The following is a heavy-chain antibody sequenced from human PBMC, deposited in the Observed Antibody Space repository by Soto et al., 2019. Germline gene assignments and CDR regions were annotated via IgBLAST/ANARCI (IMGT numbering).Heavy chain of an antibody. Sequence: QVQLVESGGGVVQPGRSLRLSCAASGFTFSSYGMHWVRQAPGKGLEWVAVISYDGSNKYYADSVKGRFTISRDNSKNTLYLQMNSLRAEDTAVYYCAKDCEGRGYFDYWGQGTLVTVSS. D-gene: IGHD2-15*01. CDR3: AKDCEGRGYFDY. CDR1: GFTFSSYG. V-gene: IGHV3-30*18. CDR2: ISYDGSNK. J-gene: IGHJ4*02.